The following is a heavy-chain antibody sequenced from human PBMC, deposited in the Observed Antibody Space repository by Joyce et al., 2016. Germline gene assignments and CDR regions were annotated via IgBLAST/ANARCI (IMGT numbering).Heavy chain of an antibody. CDR2: FITYTVNA. CDR1: GYTFINYG. Sequence: QVHLVQSGAEVKRPGASVKVSCKASGYTFINYGLNWVRQAPGQGLEWLGWFITYTVNASHTQKLQGRVIMTTETSTSTAYMELRSLRSDDTAVYYCARDHYFDSWGQGTLVTVSS. V-gene: IGHV1-18*01. J-gene: IGHJ4*02. CDR3: ARDHYFDS.